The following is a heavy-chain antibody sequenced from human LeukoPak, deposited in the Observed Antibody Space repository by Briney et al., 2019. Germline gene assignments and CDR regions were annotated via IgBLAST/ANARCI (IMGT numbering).Heavy chain of an antibody. CDR1: GFTFSSYA. Sequence: PGGSLRLSCAASGFTFSSYAMSWVRQAPGKGLEWVSTISGSGGSTYYADSVKGRFTISRDNSKNTLYLQMNSLRVEDTAVYYCATRADCSSTSCYTTAEYFQHWGQGTLVTVSS. V-gene: IGHV3-23*01. CDR2: ISGSGGST. D-gene: IGHD2-2*02. CDR3: ATRADCSSTSCYTTAEYFQH. J-gene: IGHJ1*01.